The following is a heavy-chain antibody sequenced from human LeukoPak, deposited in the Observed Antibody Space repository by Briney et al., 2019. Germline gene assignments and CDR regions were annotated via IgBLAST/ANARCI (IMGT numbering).Heavy chain of an antibody. D-gene: IGHD3-22*01. CDR2: IYYSGST. CDR1: GGSISSSSYY. Sequence: SETLSLTCTVSGGSISSSSYYWGWIRQPPGKGLEWIGSIYYSGSTYYNPSLKSRVTISVDTSKNQFSLRLSSVTAADTAVYYCARHRLYDSSGNYYYYMDVWGKGTTVTISS. CDR3: ARHRLYDSSGNYYYYMDV. J-gene: IGHJ6*03. V-gene: IGHV4-39*01.